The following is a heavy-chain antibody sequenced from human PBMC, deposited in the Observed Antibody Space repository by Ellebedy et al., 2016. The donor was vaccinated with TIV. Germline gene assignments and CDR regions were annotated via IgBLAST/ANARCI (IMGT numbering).Heavy chain of an antibody. CDR1: GGSITSGDSY. D-gene: IGHD6-6*01. CDR2: IYYTGST. Sequence: MPSETLSLTCTVSGGSITSGDSYWSWIRQPPGKGLEWIGYIYYTGSTYYNPSLKSRVTIPTDTSKNQFSLKLSSVTAADTAVYFCARGDSSSSRVYYWGQGTLVTVSS. V-gene: IGHV4-30-4*02. CDR3: ARGDSSSSRVYY. J-gene: IGHJ4*02.